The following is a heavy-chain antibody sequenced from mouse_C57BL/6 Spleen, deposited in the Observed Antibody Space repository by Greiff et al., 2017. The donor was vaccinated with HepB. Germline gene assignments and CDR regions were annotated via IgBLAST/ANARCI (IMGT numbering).Heavy chain of an antibody. Sequence: EVKLVESGGGLVQPGGSMKLSCAASGFTFSDAWMDWVRQSPEKGLEWVGEIRNKANNHATYYAESVKGRFTISRDDSKSSVYLQMNSLRAEDTGIYYCTPYQRGYFDVWGTGTTVTVSS. D-gene: IGHD5-1*01. J-gene: IGHJ1*03. V-gene: IGHV6-6*01. CDR3: TPYQRGYFDV. CDR1: GFTFSDAW. CDR2: IRNKANNHAT.